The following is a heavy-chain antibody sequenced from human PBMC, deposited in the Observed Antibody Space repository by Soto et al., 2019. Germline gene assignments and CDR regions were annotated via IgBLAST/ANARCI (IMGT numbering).Heavy chain of an antibody. J-gene: IGHJ4*02. CDR3: AQTTLRDVSYSHPRTFDN. Sequence: SETLSLTCTVSGGSISSGDYYWSWIRQPPGKGLEWIGYIYYSGSTYYNPSLKSRVTISVDTSKNQFSLKVNSVTAADTALYYCAQTTLRDVSYSHPRTFDNWGQGILVTVSS. D-gene: IGHD1-26*01. CDR1: GGSISSGDYY. CDR2: IYYSGST. V-gene: IGHV4-30-4*01.